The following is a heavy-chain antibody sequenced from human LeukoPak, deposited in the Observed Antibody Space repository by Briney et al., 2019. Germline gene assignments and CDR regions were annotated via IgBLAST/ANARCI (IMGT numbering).Heavy chain of an antibody. J-gene: IGHJ5*02. D-gene: IGHD6-13*01. CDR2: ISAYNGNT. V-gene: IGHV1-18*01. CDR1: GYTFTSYG. CDR3: ARDTPPGGPAAGPNWFDP. Sequence: ASVKVSCKASGYTFTSYGISWVRQAPRQGLEWMGWISAYNGNTNYAQKLQGRVTMTTDTSTSTAYMELRSLRSDDTAVYYCARDTPPGGPAAGPNWFDPWGQGTLVTVSS.